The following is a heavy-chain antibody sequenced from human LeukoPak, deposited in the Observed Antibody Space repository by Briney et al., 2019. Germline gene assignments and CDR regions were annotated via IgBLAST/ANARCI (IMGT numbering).Heavy chain of an antibody. D-gene: IGHD2/OR15-2a*01. CDR1: GFTFSSYG. J-gene: IGHJ3*02. V-gene: IGHV3-23*01. CDR3: ARRLYIVRGAFDI. Sequence: GGSLRLSCAASGFTFSSYGMSWVPQAPGKGLEGVSAISGSGGSTYYADSVKGRFTISRDNSKNTVHLQMNNLRAEDTAMYFCARRLYIVRGAFDIWGQGTMVTVSS. CDR2: ISGSGGST.